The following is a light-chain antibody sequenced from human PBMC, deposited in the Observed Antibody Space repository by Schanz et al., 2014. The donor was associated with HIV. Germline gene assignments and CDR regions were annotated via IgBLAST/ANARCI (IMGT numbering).Light chain of an antibody. J-gene: IGKJ3*01. CDR1: QYISRW. Sequence: DIQMTQSPSTLSASVGDGVTLTCRASQYISRWLAWYQQKPGQAPHLLIYQASTLQTGVSSRFSGSGSGTEFTLTISGLLPDDFATYFYQELTSYVFGPGTTVDIK. V-gene: IGKV1-5*03. CDR2: QAS. CDR3: QELTSYV.